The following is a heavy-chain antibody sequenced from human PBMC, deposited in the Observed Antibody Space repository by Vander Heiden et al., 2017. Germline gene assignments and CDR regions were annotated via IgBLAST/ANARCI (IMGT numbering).Heavy chain of an antibody. Sequence: VQLVESGGGVVQPGRSLRLSCAGSGFSFSTYAIHWFRQSPDRGLEWVAVVAYDGISKYYAASVRGRFTISRDNSENKLYLEVNGLGPEDSALYYCAREPRQTVGVPTYYFDFWGQGTLVTVSS. CDR2: VAYDGISK. V-gene: IGHV3-30-3*01. D-gene: IGHD4-4*01. J-gene: IGHJ4*02. CDR1: GFSFSTYA. CDR3: AREPRQTVGVPTYYFDF.